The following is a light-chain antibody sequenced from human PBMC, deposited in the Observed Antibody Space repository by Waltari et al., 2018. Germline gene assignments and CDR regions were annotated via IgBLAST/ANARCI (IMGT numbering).Light chain of an antibody. CDR1: QSISSY. CDR3: QQSYSTPGT. Sequence: DIQMTQSPSSLSASVGDRVTITCRASQSISSYLNWYQQKPGKAPKLLIYAASSLQSGVPSRFSGSGSWTDFTLTISSRQPEDFATYYCQQSYSTPGTFGPGTKVGIK. CDR2: AAS. J-gene: IGKJ3*01. V-gene: IGKV1-39*01.